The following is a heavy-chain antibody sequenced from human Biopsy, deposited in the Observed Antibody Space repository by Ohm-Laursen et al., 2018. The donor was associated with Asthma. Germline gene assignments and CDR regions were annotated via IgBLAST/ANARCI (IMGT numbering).Heavy chain of an antibody. CDR3: TRHNDY. Sequence: TQTLTLTYSFSGFSLSSSGANVNWIRQPPGKALEWLARIDWEEDKFYSTSLRTRLTISKGSSEDQVVLAMTNMGPVDTATYYCTRHNDYWGPGILVTVSS. J-gene: IGHJ4*02. CDR1: GFSLSSSGAN. D-gene: IGHD1-14*01. V-gene: IGHV2-70*04. CDR2: IDWEEDK.